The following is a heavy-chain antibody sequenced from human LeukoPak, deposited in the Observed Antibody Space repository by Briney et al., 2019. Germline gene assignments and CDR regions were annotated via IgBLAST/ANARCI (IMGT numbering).Heavy chain of an antibody. CDR1: GYSFTSYW. V-gene: IGHV5-51*01. CDR3: ARGPLGPIPYSNFDY. D-gene: IGHD2-21*01. CDR2: IYPGDSDT. Sequence: GESLKISCKGSGYSFTSYWIGWVRQMPGKGLEWMGIIYPGDSDTRYSPSFQGQVTTSADKSISTAYLQWSSLKASDTAMYYCARGPLGPIPYSNFDYWGQGTLVTVSS. J-gene: IGHJ4*02.